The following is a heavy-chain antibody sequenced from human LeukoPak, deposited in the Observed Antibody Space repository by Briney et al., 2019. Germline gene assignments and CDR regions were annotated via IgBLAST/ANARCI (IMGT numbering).Heavy chain of an antibody. Sequence: GASVKVSCKASGYTFTGYYMHWVRQAPGQGLEWMGWINPNSGGTNYAQKFQGRVTMTRDTSISTAYMELSRLRSDDTAVYYCARLRSQWELGYYFDYWGQGTLVTVSS. V-gene: IGHV1-2*02. CDR1: GYTFTGYY. J-gene: IGHJ4*02. CDR3: ARLRSQWELGYYFDY. D-gene: IGHD1-26*01. CDR2: INPNSGGT.